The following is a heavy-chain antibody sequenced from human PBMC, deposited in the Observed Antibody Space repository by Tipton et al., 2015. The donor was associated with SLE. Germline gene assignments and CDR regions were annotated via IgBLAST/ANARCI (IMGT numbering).Heavy chain of an antibody. CDR3: ARVGSTFDY. J-gene: IGHJ4*02. CDR2: IYHSGST. CDR1: GGSISFDY. V-gene: IGHV4-38-2*02. Sequence: TLSLTCTVSGGSISFDYWGWIRQPPGKGLEWIGSIYHSGSTSYSPSLKSRVTISVDTSKNQFSLKLSSVTAADTAVYYCARVGSTFDYWGQGTLVTVSS. D-gene: IGHD6-13*01.